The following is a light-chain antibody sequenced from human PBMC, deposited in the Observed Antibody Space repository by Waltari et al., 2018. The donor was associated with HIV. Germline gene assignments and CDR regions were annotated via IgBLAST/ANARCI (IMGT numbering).Light chain of an antibody. V-gene: IGKV3-15*01. J-gene: IGKJ4*01. CDR1: QRIASN. Sequence: EIVMTQSPATLSVSPGERVTLSCRASQRIASNLVWYQQKPGQAPRPLTYRASSRATGIPARFSGSGSGTEFTLTISSLQSEDFALYYCQQYNNFPLTFGGGTKVEIK. CDR3: QQYNNFPLT. CDR2: RAS.